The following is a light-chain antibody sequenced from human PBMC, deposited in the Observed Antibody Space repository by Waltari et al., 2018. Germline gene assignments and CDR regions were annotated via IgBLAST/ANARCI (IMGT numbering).Light chain of an antibody. CDR2: GNS. V-gene: IGLV1-40*01. Sequence: QSVLTQPPSVSGAPGQRVTISCTGNSSNIGAGYDVHWYQQLPGTAPKLLIYGNSHRPSGVPARFSGSKSGTSASLAITGLQAEDEADYYCQSYDNNPYVVFGGGTKLTVL. CDR3: QSYDNNPYVV. J-gene: IGLJ2*01. CDR1: SSNIGAGYD.